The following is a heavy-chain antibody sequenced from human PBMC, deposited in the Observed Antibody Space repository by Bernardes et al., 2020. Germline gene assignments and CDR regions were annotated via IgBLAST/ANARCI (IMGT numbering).Heavy chain of an antibody. CDR1: GFAFRSYA. V-gene: IGHV3-23*01. CDR3: AKGIISVPAAGDYFDS. J-gene: IGHJ4*02. D-gene: IGHD6-13*01. Sequence: GWSLRLSCTASGFAFRSYAMSWVRQTPGKGLEWVAAISGDGHRSHYADSVKGRFTISRDNSGNTLFLQMNGLRRDDSSRYYCAKGIISVPAAGDYFDSWGQGALVTVSS. CDR2: ISGDGHRS.